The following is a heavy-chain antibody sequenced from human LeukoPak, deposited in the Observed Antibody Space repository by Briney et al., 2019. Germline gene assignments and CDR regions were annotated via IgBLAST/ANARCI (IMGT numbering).Heavy chain of an antibody. D-gene: IGHD2-2*01. CDR3: ARDSMDAFDI. Sequence: GGSLRLSCAASGFTFSSYWMSWVRQALAKGLEWVADIKQDGSEKYYVDSVKGRFTISRDNAKNSLYLQMNSLRAEDTAVYYCARDSMDAFDIWGQGTMVTVSS. V-gene: IGHV3-7*05. CDR1: GFTFSSYW. J-gene: IGHJ3*02. CDR2: IKQDGSEK.